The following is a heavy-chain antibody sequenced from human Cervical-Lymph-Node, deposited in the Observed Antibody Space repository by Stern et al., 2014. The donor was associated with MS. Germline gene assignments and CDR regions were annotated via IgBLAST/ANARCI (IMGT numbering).Heavy chain of an antibody. CDR2: NFGSWPT. D-gene: IGHD1-26*01. CDR1: GGSIRNPDYF. Sequence: QVQLQESGPRLVKPSETLSLTCTVSGGSIRNPDYFWAWVRQSPGKGLEWLGSNFGSWPTHYTPALESRVTMSVDTSRNEFSLRLPSVTVADAAVYFCAGSRGYGWENYYGMDVWGQGTTVTVSS. V-gene: IGHV4-39*01. CDR3: AGSRGYGWENYYGMDV. J-gene: IGHJ6*02.